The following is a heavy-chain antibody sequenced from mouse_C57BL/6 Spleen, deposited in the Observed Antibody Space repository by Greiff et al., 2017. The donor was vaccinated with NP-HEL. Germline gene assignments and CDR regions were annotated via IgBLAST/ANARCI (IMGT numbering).Heavy chain of an antibody. J-gene: IGHJ4*01. CDR3: ARSERYYGSSYEGDY. V-gene: IGHV1-53*01. D-gene: IGHD1-1*01. Sequence: QVQLQQPGTELVKPGASVKLSCKASGYTFTSYWMHWVKQRPGQGLEWIGNINPSNGGTNYNEKFKSKATLTVDKSSSTAYMQLSSRTSEDSAVYYWARSERYYGSSYEGDYWGQGTSVTVSS. CDR2: INPSNGGT. CDR1: GYTFTSYW.